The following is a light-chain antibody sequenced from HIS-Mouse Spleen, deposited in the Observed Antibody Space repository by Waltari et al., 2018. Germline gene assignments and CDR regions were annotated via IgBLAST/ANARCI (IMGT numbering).Light chain of an antibody. J-gene: IGKJ5*01. CDR1: QGISSY. V-gene: IGKV1-8*01. Sequence: IQMTQSPSSLSASVGDRVTIPCRASQGISSYLAWYQQKPGKAPKLLIYAASTLQSGVPSRFSGSGSGTDFTLTISCLQSEDFATYYCQQYYSYLPITFGQGTRLEIK. CDR2: AAS. CDR3: QQYYSYLPIT.